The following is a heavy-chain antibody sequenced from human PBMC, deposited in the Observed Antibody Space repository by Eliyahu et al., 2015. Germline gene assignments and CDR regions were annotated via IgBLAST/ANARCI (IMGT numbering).Heavy chain of an antibody. Sequence: EVHLFQSGGGLVQPGGSLRLSCAASGFTFKSYPMAWVAQAPGKGLEWVSAINSRGDNTYYADSVKGRFTISRDNSKNTLFLQMNTLRAEDTAIFYCVKGVGDPLVYYFDYWGQGALVTVSS. CDR1: GFTFKSYP. V-gene: IGHV3-23*01. CDR3: VKGVGDPLVYYFDY. J-gene: IGHJ4*02. CDR2: INSRGDNT. D-gene: IGHD3-10*01.